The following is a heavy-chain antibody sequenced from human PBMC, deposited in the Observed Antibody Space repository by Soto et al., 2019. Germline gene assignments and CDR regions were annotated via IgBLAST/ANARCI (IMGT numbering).Heavy chain of an antibody. CDR2: IWSDGTKK. Sequence: VQLVESGGGLVQPGGSLRLSCVASGFTFHDHGIHWVRQAPGRGLEWVAVIWSDGTKKFYAGSVRGRFTISRDNSKNTIYLQMNSLRAEDTAVYYCARDWWEEPAGKETVSQFDYWGQGTLVTVSS. V-gene: IGHV3-33*08. CDR3: ARDWWEEPAGKETVSQFDY. D-gene: IGHD6-13*01. CDR1: GFTFHDHG. J-gene: IGHJ4*02.